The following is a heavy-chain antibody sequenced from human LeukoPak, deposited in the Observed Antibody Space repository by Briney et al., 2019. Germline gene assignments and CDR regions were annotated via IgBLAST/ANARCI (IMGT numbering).Heavy chain of an antibody. D-gene: IGHD6-13*01. V-gene: IGHV3-23*01. CDR2: ISGSGGST. Sequence: GGSLRLSCAASGFTFSSYAMSWVRQAPGKGLEWVSAISGSGGSTYHADSVKGRFTISRDNSKNTLYLQMNSLRAEDTAVYYCAKGKPRIAASRFQYFDYWGQGTLVTVSS. J-gene: IGHJ4*02. CDR1: GFTFSSYA. CDR3: AKGKPRIAASRFQYFDY.